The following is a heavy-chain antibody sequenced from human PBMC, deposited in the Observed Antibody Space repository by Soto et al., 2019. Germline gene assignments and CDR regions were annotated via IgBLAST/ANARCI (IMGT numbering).Heavy chain of an antibody. CDR2: IDTAGRA. Sequence: EVQLVESGGGLIQPGGSLRVSCAASEFTVSSNSMTWVRQAPGKGLEWVSVIDTAGRANYAESVKGRFTNSRDNSKNTLYLQMNSLRVEDTAVYYCARGATYYDFWSGHYTSYTYYGMDVWGQGTTVTVS. CDR3: ARGATYYDFWSGHYTSYTYYGMDV. D-gene: IGHD3-3*01. J-gene: IGHJ6*02. CDR1: EFTVSSNS. V-gene: IGHV3-53*01.